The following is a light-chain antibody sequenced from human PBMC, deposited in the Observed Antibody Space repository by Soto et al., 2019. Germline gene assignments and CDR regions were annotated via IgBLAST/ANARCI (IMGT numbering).Light chain of an antibody. CDR3: QQYNNWPWT. Sequence: EIVMTQSPATLSVSPGERATLSCRASQSVSSNLAWYQQKPGQAPRLVIYGASTRATGIPARFSGSGSGTEFTLTINSLQSEDFAVYYCQQYNNWPWTFGQGTKVEIK. CDR2: GAS. J-gene: IGKJ1*01. V-gene: IGKV3-15*01. CDR1: QSVSSN.